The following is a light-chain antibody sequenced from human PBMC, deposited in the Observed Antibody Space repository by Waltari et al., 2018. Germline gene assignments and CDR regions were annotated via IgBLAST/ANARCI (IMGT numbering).Light chain of an antibody. J-gene: IGKJ4*01. CDR1: QSISRY. V-gene: IGKV1-39*01. CDR3: QQSYITPLT. Sequence: DIQMTQSPSSLSASLGARVTITCRASQSISRYLNWFQQKPGKAPNLLIYTASSLETGVPSRFSGSGSGTDFTLTITSLQPEEFATYYCQQSYITPLTFGGGTKVEI. CDR2: TAS.